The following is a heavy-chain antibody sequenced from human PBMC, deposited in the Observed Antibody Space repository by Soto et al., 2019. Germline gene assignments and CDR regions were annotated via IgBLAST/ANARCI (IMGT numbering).Heavy chain of an antibody. CDR1: GFTFSSYG. J-gene: IGHJ6*03. D-gene: IGHD2-2*01. CDR2: IWYDGSNK. CDR3: ARDPYDIVVVPAEIYYYYYMDV. Sequence: GGSLRLSCAASGFTFSSYGMHWVRQAPGKGLEWVAVIWYDGSNKYYADSVKGRFTISRDNSKNTLYLQMNSLRAEDTAVYYCARDPYDIVVVPAEIYYYYYMDVWGKGTTVTVSS. V-gene: IGHV3-33*01.